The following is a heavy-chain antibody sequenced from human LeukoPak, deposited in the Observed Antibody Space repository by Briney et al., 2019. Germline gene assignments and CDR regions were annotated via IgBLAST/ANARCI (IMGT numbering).Heavy chain of an antibody. CDR1: GFTFSSYA. Sequence: PRRSLRLSCAASGFTFSSYAMHWVRQAPGKGLEWVAVISYDGSNKYYADSVKGRFTISRDNSKNTLYLQMNSLRAEDTAVYYCARELWFGELLYWFDPWGQGTLVTVSS. CDR3: ARELWFGELLYWFDP. CDR2: ISYDGSNK. V-gene: IGHV3-30*04. D-gene: IGHD3-10*01. J-gene: IGHJ5*02.